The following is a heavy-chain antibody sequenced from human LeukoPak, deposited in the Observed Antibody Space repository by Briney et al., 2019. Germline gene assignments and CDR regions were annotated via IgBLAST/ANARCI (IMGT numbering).Heavy chain of an antibody. D-gene: IGHD3-9*01. CDR2: INPNSGGT. Sequence: ASVKVSCKASGYTFTGYYMHWVRQAPGQGLEWMGWINPNSGGTNYAQKFQGRVTMTRDTSISTAYMELSRLRSDDTAVFYCARGYYDILTGYFPDAFDIWGQGTMVTVSS. CDR1: GYTFTGYY. J-gene: IGHJ3*02. CDR3: ARGYYDILTGYFPDAFDI. V-gene: IGHV1-2*02.